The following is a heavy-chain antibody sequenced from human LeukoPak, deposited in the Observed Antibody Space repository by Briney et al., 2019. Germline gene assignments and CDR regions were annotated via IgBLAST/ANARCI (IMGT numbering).Heavy chain of an antibody. J-gene: IGHJ4*02. Sequence: GGSLRLSCAASRFIFNDYSMSWVRQAPGKGLEWISHISTSGAAIFYADSVEGRFTISRDNAKKSLYLQINSLRVEDTAVYYCARASPYNYGSGTFYYFDYWGQGTLVTV. CDR2: ISTSGAAI. V-gene: IGHV3-11*01. CDR3: ARASPYNYGSGTFYYFDY. CDR1: RFIFNDYS. D-gene: IGHD3-10*01.